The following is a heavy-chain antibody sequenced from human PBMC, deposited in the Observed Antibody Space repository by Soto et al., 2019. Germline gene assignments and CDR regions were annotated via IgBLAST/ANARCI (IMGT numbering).Heavy chain of an antibody. CDR2: ISYDGSNK. CDR3: ARDMLGLERID. CDR1: GFTFSSYA. Sequence: PGGSLRLSCAASGFTFSSYAMHWVRQAPGKGLEWVAVISYDGSNKYYADSVKGRFTISRDNSKNTLYLQMNSLRAEDTAVYYCARDMLGLERIDWGQGTLVTVSS. J-gene: IGHJ4*02. D-gene: IGHD1-1*01. V-gene: IGHV3-30-3*01.